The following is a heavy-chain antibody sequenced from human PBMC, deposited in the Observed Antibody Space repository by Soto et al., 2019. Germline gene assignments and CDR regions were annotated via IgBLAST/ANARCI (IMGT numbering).Heavy chain of an antibody. CDR2: IIPIFGTA. CDR1: GGTFSSYA. J-gene: IGHJ6*02. Sequence: QVQLVQSGAEVQKPGSSVKVSCKASGGTFSSYAISWVRQAPGQGLEWMGGIIPIFGTANYAQKFQGRVTITADESTSTAYMELSSLRSEDTAVYYCARHNYYDSSGYYYVPYYYYYYGMDVWGQGTTVTVSS. CDR3: ARHNYYDSSGYYYVPYYYYYYGMDV. D-gene: IGHD3-22*01. V-gene: IGHV1-69*01.